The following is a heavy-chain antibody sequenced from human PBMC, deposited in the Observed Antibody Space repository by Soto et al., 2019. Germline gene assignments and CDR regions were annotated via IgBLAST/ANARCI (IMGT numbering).Heavy chain of an antibody. V-gene: IGHV4-30-4*01. CDR1: CGSISTGDYY. Sequence: PSDTLSLTCTFSCGSISTGDYYWSWIRQPPGKGLEWIGYIYYSGNTYYNPSLKSRVTISVATSKNQFSLKLSSVTAADTAVYYCARAEVVVVPAAPFGDYYYGMDVWGQGTTVS. D-gene: IGHD2-2*01. J-gene: IGHJ6*02. CDR2: IYYSGNT. CDR3: ARAEVVVVPAAPFGDYYYGMDV.